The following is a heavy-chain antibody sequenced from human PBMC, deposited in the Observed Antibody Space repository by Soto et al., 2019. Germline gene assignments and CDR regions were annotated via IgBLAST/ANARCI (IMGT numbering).Heavy chain of an antibody. J-gene: IGHJ4*02. Sequence: QMQLVQSGPEVKKPGTSVKVSCKASGFTFTSSAVQWVRQARGQCLEWIGWIVVGSGNTNYAQKFQERVTITRDMSTSTADMELSSLRSEDTAVYYCAATKWELLRYFDYWGQGTLVTVSS. CDR3: AATKWELLRYFDY. CDR2: IVVGSGNT. D-gene: IGHD1-26*01. CDR1: GFTFTSSA. V-gene: IGHV1-58*01.